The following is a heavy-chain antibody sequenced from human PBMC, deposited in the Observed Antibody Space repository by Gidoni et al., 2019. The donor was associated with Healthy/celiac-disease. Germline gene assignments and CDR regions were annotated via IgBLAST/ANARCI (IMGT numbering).Heavy chain of an antibody. V-gene: IGHV4-4*07. D-gene: IGHD3-22*01. CDR2: MYTSGST. J-gene: IGHJ3*02. CDR3: ARALEYYDSSGYYVLDAFDI. Sequence: QVQLQESGPGLVKPSETLSLTCTVSGGSISSFYWSWIRQPAGKGLEWIGRMYTSGSTNYNPSLKSRITMSVDTSKNQFSLKLSSVTAADTAVYYCARALEYYDSSGYYVLDAFDIWGQGTMVTVSS. CDR1: GGSISSFY.